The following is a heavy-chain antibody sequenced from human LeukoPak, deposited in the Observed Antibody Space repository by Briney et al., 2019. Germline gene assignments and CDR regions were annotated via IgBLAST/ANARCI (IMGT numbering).Heavy chain of an antibody. Sequence: PGGSLRLSCAASGFTFRITWMSWVRQAPGKGLEWIGYIYYSGTTNYNPSLKSRVTISLDTSKNQFSLKLSSVTAADTAVYYCARTVRSGWSPLYFDYWGQGTLVTVSS. V-gene: IGHV4-59*08. J-gene: IGHJ4*02. CDR3: ARTVRSGWSPLYFDY. CDR1: GFTFRITW. D-gene: IGHD6-19*01. CDR2: IYYSGTT.